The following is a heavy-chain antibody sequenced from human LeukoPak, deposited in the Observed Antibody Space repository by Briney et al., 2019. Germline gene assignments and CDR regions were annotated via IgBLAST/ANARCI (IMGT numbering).Heavy chain of an antibody. V-gene: IGHV1-2*02. CDR2: INPNSGGT. D-gene: IGHD3-10*01. CDR1: GYTFTDYY. J-gene: IGHJ4*02. CDR3: ARSSGRDFFDS. Sequence: ASVKVSCKASGYTFTDYYLHWVRQAPGQGLEWMGWINPNSGGTNYAQNFQGRVTLTRDTSISTAYMDLSRLRSDDTAVYFCARSSGRDFFDSWGQGTLVTVSS.